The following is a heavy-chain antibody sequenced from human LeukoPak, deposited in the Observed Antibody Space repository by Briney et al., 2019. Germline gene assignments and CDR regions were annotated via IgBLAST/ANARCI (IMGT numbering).Heavy chain of an antibody. D-gene: IGHD3-10*02. CDR3: AELGITMIGGV. V-gene: IGHV3-48*04. Sequence: GGSLRLSCVASGFTFRSYSLNWVRQAPGKGLEWVSYISSGSSNIHYADSVEGRFTISRHNAKNSLYLQMNSLRAEDTAVYYCAELGITMIGGVWGKGTTVTISS. CDR2: ISSGSSNI. J-gene: IGHJ6*04. CDR1: GFTFRSYS.